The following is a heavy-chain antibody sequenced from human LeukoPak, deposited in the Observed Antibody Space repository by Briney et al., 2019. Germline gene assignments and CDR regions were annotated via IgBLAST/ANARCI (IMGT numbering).Heavy chain of an antibody. Sequence: GESLKISCKCSGYSFTSYWISWVRQMPGKGLEWMGRIDPSDSYTNYSPSFQGHVTISADKSISTAYLQWSSLKASDTAMYYCATRLGGYYYDSSGYSGMDYFDYWGQGTLVTVSS. CDR1: GYSFTSYW. J-gene: IGHJ4*02. D-gene: IGHD3-22*01. V-gene: IGHV5-10-1*01. CDR2: IDPSDSYT. CDR3: ATRLGGYYYDSSGYSGMDYFDY.